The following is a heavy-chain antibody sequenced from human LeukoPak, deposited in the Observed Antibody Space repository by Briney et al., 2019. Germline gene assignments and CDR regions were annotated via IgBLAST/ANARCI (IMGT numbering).Heavy chain of an antibody. CDR3: ARGSSSWYHEGPRRYYYYMDV. V-gene: IGHV4-34*01. Sequence: SETLSLTCAVYGGSFSGYYWSWIRQPPGKGLEWIGEINHCGSTNYNPSLKSRVTISVDTSKNQFSLKLSSVTAADTAVYYCARGSSSWYHEGPRRYYYYMDVWGKGTTVTVSS. D-gene: IGHD6-13*01. CDR1: GGSFSGYY. J-gene: IGHJ6*03. CDR2: INHCGST.